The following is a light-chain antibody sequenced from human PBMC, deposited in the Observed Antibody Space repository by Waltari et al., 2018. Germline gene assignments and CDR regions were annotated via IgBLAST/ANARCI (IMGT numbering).Light chain of an antibody. CDR1: QSITKY. Sequence: DIQMTQSPSSLSASVGDRLTITCRTSQSITKYLNWYQQTAGKAPKLLIYDAFNLQSGVPSRFSGSGSGTDFTLTISSLQPEDFATYYCQQSHSIPYTFGRGTKLEIK. CDR3: QQSHSIPYT. V-gene: IGKV1-39*01. CDR2: DAF. J-gene: IGKJ2*01.